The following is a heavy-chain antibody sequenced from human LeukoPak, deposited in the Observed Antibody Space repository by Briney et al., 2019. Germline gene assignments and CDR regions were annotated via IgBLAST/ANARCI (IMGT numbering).Heavy chain of an antibody. CDR2: IFYSGST. CDR3: ARDSDYGSGSYVNWFDP. D-gene: IGHD3-10*01. Sequence: SETLSLTCTVSSGSISTSNYYWGWVRQPPGKALEWIGNIFYSGSTNYNPSLKSRVTISVDTSKNQFSLKLSSVTAADTAVYYCARDSDYGSGSYVNWFDPWGQGTLVTVSS. V-gene: IGHV4-39*07. CDR1: SGSISTSNYY. J-gene: IGHJ5*02.